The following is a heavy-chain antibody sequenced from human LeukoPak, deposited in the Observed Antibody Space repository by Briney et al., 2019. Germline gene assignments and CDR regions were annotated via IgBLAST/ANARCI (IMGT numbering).Heavy chain of an antibody. D-gene: IGHD3-22*01. CDR2: IYHSGST. Sequence: SETLSLTCTVSGYSISSGYYWGWIRQPPGKGLEWIGSIYHSGSTYYNPSLKSRVTISVDTSKNQFSLKLSSVTAADTAVYYCARDRSGDYYDSSGYYSDAFDIWGQGTMVTVSS. CDR3: ARDRSGDYYDSSGYYSDAFDI. V-gene: IGHV4-38-2*02. J-gene: IGHJ3*02. CDR1: GYSISSGYY.